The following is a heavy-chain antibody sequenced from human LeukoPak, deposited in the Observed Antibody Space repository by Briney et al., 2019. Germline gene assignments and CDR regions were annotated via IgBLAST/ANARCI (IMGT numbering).Heavy chain of an antibody. CDR2: ISGSGGGT. J-gene: IGHJ4*02. V-gene: IGHV3-23*01. D-gene: IGHD2-21*01. CDR1: GVTFSSYV. CDR3: ARHIDY. Sequence: GGSLRLSCEASGVTFSSYVMSWVRQAPGKGPEWVSGISGSGGGTYYADSVKGRFAISRDNSKSTLYLQMNSLRAEDTAVYYCARHIDYWGQGTLVTVSS.